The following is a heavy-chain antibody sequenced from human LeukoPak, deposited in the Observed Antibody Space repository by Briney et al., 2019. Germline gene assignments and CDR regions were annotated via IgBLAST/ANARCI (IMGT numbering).Heavy chain of an antibody. Sequence: PSETLSLTCAVYGGSFSGYYWSWIRQPPGKGLEWIGEINHSGSTNYNPSLKSRVTISVDTSKNQFSLKLSSVTAVDTAVYYCARGNGYSSSWYRDWFDPWGQGTLVTVSS. CDR3: ARGNGYSSSWYRDWFDP. CDR1: GGSFSGYY. J-gene: IGHJ5*02. CDR2: INHSGST. V-gene: IGHV4-34*01. D-gene: IGHD6-13*01.